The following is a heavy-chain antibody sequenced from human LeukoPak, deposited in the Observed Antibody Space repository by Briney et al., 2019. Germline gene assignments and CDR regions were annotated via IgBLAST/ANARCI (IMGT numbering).Heavy chain of an antibody. D-gene: IGHD4-17*01. V-gene: IGHV1-18*01. CDR3: ARVPGMTTVTFPDY. CDR2: ISAYNGNT. CDR1: GYTFTSYG. Sequence: ASVKVSCKASGYTFTSYGISWVRQAPGQGLEWMGWISAYNGNTNYAQKLQGRVTMTTDTSTSTAYMELRSLRSDDTAVYYCARVPGMTTVTFPDYWGQGTLVTVSS. J-gene: IGHJ4*02.